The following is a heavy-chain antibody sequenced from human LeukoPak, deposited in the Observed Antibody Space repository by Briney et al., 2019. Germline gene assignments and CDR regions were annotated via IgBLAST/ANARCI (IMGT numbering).Heavy chain of an antibody. V-gene: IGHV1-8*01. J-gene: IGHJ3*02. CDR1: GYTFSSYY. Sequence: GASVKVSCKASGYTFSSYYIHWVRQATGQGLEWMGWMNPNSGNTGYAQKFQGRVTITRNTSISTAYMELSSLRSEDTAVYYCAREAGSYGYNDAFDIWGQGTMVTVSS. D-gene: IGHD5-18*01. CDR2: MNPNSGNT. CDR3: AREAGSYGYNDAFDI.